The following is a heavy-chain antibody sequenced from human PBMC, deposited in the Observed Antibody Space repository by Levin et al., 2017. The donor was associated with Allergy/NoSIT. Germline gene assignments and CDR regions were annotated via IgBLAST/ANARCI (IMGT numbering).Heavy chain of an antibody. J-gene: IGHJ4*02. Sequence: GESLKISCAASGITFSDYGMTWVRQAAWRGLEWVSTISSRMQMYYADSVKGRFTISRDNAKNSVFLQMNSLRVEDTAVYYCATDGSAWSRGNWGQGTQVTVSS. CDR2: ISSRMQM. CDR1: GITFSDYG. D-gene: IGHD6-19*01. V-gene: IGHV3-69-1*01. CDR3: ATDGSAWSRGN.